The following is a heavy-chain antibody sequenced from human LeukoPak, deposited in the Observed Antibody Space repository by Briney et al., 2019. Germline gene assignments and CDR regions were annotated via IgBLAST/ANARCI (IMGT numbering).Heavy chain of an antibody. CDR3: ARPGRGGYNYDAFDI. J-gene: IGHJ3*02. Sequence: GGSLRLSCAASGFTFSSYAMHWVRQAPGKGLEYVSAISSNGDSTYSANCVKGRFIISRDNSKNMLYLQMGSLRPEDMAMYYCARPGRGGYNYDAFDIWGQGTMVTVSS. V-gene: IGHV3-64*01. CDR1: GFTFSSYA. CDR2: ISSNGDST. D-gene: IGHD5-24*01.